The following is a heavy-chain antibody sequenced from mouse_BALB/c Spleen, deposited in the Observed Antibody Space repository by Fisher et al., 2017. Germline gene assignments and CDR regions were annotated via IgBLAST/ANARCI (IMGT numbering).Heavy chain of an antibody. V-gene: IGHV14-4*02. J-gene: IGHJ4*01. CDR3: NAPLPLTTARGDAMDY. D-gene: IGHD1-2*01. Sequence: KFKGKATMTADTSSNTAYLQLSSLTSEDTAVYYCNAPLPLTTARGDAMDYWGQGTSVTVSS.